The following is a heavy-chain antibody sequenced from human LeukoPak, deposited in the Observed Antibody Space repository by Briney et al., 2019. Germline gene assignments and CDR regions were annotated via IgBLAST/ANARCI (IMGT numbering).Heavy chain of an antibody. CDR2: ISNNGGYT. CDR1: GVTFSSSA. Sequence: GGSLRLSCAASGVTFSSSAMSWVRQAPGKGLEWVSAISNNGGYTYYADSVQGRFTISRDNSKSTLCLQMNSLRAEDTAVYYCARESTTDGDFWGQGTLVTVSS. CDR3: ARESTTDGDF. V-gene: IGHV3-23*01. J-gene: IGHJ4*02. D-gene: IGHD7-27*01.